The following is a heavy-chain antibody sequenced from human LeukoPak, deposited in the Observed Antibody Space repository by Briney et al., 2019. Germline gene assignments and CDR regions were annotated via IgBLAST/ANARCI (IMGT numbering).Heavy chain of an antibody. CDR1: GGSISSHY. Sequence: PSETLSLTCTVSGGSISSHYWSWIRQPPGKGLEWIGYIYYSGSTNYNPSLKSRVTISVDTSKNQFSLKLSSVTAADTAVYYCARGFMWQWLPYWGQGTLVTVSS. V-gene: IGHV4-59*11. CDR2: IYYSGST. D-gene: IGHD6-19*01. CDR3: ARGFMWQWLPY. J-gene: IGHJ4*02.